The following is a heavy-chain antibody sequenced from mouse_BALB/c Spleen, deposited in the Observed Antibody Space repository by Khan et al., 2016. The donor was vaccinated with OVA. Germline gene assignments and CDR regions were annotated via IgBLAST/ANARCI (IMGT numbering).Heavy chain of an antibody. CDR3: ARNRGGYFDV. Sequence: QVQLKQSGPGLVQPSQSLSITCTVSGFSLTSYGVHWVRQSPGKGLEWLGVIWSGGNTDYNATFISRLSISKDNSKRQVFFKMKSLQANDTAIFYCARNRGGYFDVWGAGTTVTVSS. J-gene: IGHJ1*01. V-gene: IGHV2-2*02. CDR2: IWSGGNT. CDR1: GFSLTSYG.